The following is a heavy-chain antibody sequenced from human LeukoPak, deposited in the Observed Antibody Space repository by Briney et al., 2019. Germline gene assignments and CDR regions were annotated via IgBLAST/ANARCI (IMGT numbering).Heavy chain of an antibody. CDR1: GFTFSSYG. Sequence: PSGGSLRLSCAASGFTFSSYGMHWVRQAPGKGLEWVAVISYDGSNKYYADSVKGRFTISRDNSKNTLYLQMNSLRAEDTAVYYCAKDALHCGGDCYHPGAFDIWGQGTMITVSS. D-gene: IGHD2-21*02. CDR3: AKDALHCGGDCYHPGAFDI. V-gene: IGHV3-30*18. CDR2: ISYDGSNK. J-gene: IGHJ3*02.